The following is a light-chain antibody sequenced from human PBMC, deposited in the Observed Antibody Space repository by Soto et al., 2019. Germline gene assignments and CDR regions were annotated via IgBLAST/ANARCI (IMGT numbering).Light chain of an antibody. CDR2: DAS. V-gene: IGKV1-5*01. CDR1: QSISSW. Sequence: DIQMTQSPSTLSASVGDRVTITCRASQSISSWLAWYQQKPGKAPKLLIYDASSLESGVPSRFSGSGSGTEFTRTISCLQADDFATYYCQQYNSYWTVGQGTKVEIK. J-gene: IGKJ1*01. CDR3: QQYNSYWT.